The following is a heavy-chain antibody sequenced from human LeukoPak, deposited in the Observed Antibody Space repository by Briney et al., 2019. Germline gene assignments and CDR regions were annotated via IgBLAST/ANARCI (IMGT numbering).Heavy chain of an antibody. V-gene: IGHV3-23*01. D-gene: IGHD1-26*01. CDR2: ISGSGIYT. J-gene: IGHJ4*02. Sequence: GGSLRLSCAASGFSFSSYGMSWVRQAPGKGLEWVSGISGSGIYTYYADSVKGRFTISRDNSKNMLYLQVNSLGAEDTAVYYCARGMHSGNYGGYHFDYWGQGTLVTVSS. CDR1: GFSFSSYG. CDR3: ARGMHSGNYGGYHFDY.